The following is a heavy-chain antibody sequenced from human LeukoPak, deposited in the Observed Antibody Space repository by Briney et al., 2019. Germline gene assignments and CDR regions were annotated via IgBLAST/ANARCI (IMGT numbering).Heavy chain of an antibody. D-gene: IGHD2-21*01. Sequence: SQTLSLTFAISGDSVSINSAAWNWIRQSPSRGHEWLGRTYYRSKWYNNYAVSVKSRITINPDTSKNQFSLQLNSVTPEDTAVYYCARGDFALIDCWGQGTLVTVSS. CDR2: TYYRSKWYN. CDR1: GDSVSINSAA. J-gene: IGHJ4*02. CDR3: ARGDFALIDC. V-gene: IGHV6-1*01.